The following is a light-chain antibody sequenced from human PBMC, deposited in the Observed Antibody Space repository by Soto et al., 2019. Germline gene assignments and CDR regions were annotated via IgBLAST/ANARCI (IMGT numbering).Light chain of an antibody. CDR1: QDITNY. CDR3: QQYDDIPPT. J-gene: IGKJ5*01. CDR2: DAS. V-gene: IGKV1-33*01. Sequence: DIQVTQSTSSLTASVGDSVTITCQASQDITNYLNWYQQKPGKAPKLLIYDASNLEPGVPSRFSGRGSGADFTFSISSLQPEDIATYYCQQYDDIPPTFGQGTRLEI.